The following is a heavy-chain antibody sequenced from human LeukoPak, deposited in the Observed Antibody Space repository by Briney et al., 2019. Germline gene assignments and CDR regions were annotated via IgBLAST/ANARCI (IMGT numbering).Heavy chain of an antibody. CDR3: ARDFPRYAADYFDY. Sequence: ASVKVSCKASGYTFTSYGMSWVRQAPGQGLEWMGWISAYNGNTNYAQKLQGRVTMTTDTSTSTAYMELRSLGSDDTAVYYCARDFPRYAADYFDYWGQGTLVTVSS. CDR1: GYTFTSYG. J-gene: IGHJ4*02. V-gene: IGHV1-18*01. CDR2: ISAYNGNT. D-gene: IGHD5-18*01.